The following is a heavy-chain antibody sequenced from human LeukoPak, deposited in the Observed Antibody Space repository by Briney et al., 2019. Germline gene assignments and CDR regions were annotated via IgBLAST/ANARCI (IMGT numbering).Heavy chain of an antibody. CDR3: ARDGADYGGLQWYFDL. J-gene: IGHJ2*01. Sequence: PSETLSLTCTVSGGSVATYYWSWIWQPAGKGLEWIGRIYASGTINYNPSLKSRVSISMDTSKNQFSLKLTSVTAADTAVYYCARDGADYGGLQWYFDLWGRGTLVTVSS. CDR1: GGSVATYY. V-gene: IGHV4-4*07. D-gene: IGHD4-23*01. CDR2: IYASGTI.